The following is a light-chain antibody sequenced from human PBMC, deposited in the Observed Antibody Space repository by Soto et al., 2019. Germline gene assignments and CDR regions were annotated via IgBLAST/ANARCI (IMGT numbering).Light chain of an antibody. Sequence: QSVLTQPPSVSGAPGQRVTISCTGSSSNIGAGYDVHWYQQLPGTAPKLLIYGNNNRPSGVPDRFSGSKSGTSASLAITGLKADDEADYYCQSYDSSLSGYWVFGGGTKLTVL. V-gene: IGLV1-40*01. CDR3: QSYDSSLSGYWV. J-gene: IGLJ3*02. CDR1: SSNIGAGYD. CDR2: GNN.